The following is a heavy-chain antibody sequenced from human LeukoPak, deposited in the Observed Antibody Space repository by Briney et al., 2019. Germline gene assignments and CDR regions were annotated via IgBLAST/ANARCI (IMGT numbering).Heavy chain of an antibody. V-gene: IGHV4-38-2*02. CDR2: IYHSGST. CDR3: ARIVRAPNYFDY. Sequence: PSETLSLTCTVSGYSISSGYYWGWIRQPPGKGLEWIGSIYHSGSTYYNPSLKSRVTISVDTSKNQFSLKLSSVTAADTAVYYCARIVRAPNYFDYWGQGTLVTVSS. J-gene: IGHJ4*02. D-gene: IGHD1-26*01. CDR1: GYSISSGYY.